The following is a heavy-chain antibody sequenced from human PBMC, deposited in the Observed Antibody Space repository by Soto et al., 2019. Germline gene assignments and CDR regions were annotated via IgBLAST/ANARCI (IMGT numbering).Heavy chain of an antibody. CDR2: IDTSSTKI. CDR1: GYTFSDYY. Sequence: QVQLVESGGDLVKRGGSLRLSCAASGYTFSDYYMSWISQAPGKGLEWISYIDTSSTKIYYADSVKGRFTISRDNAKNSLYLEMNSLRDEDTAVYYCASHYDMWSGYLSPVDYWGQGTLVTVSS. D-gene: IGHD3-3*01. J-gene: IGHJ4*02. V-gene: IGHV3-11*01. CDR3: ASHYDMWSGYLSPVDY.